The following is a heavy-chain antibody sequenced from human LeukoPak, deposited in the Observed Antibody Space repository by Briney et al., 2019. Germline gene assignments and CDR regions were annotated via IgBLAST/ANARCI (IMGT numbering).Heavy chain of an antibody. CDR3: ARVTEWNDFDY. CDR2: IHSSGST. J-gene: IGHJ4*02. Sequence: SETLSLTCTVSGGSISSYYWSWIRQPPGKGLEWIGYIHSSGSTNYNPSVKSRVTISVDTSKNQFSLKLSSVTDADTAVYYCARVTEWNDFDYWGQGTLVTVSS. V-gene: IGHV4-59*01. D-gene: IGHD1-1*01. CDR1: GGSISSYY.